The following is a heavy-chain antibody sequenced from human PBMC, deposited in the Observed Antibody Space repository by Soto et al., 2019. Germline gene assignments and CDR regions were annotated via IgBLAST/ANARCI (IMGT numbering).Heavy chain of an antibody. Sequence: QVQLQESGPGLVKASETLSLTCTVSGTSMSGHFWSWMRQPPGKGLEWIGYGYYSGSTLYNPSLKSRVTISVDTSKNHFSLRLNSVTSADTAVYYCARGVYLSLVRTGWFDPWGQGTLVTVSS. CDR3: ARGVYLSLVRTGWFDP. CDR2: GYYSGST. CDR1: GTSMSGHF. D-gene: IGHD3-10*01. J-gene: IGHJ5*02. V-gene: IGHV4-59*11.